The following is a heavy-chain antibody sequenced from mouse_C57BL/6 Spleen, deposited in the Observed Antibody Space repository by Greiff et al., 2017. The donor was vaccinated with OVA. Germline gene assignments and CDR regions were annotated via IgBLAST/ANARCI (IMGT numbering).Heavy chain of an antibody. V-gene: IGHV5-17*01. CDR3: ARQDYRVAY. CDR2: ISSGSSTI. D-gene: IGHD2-12*01. CDR1: GFTFSDYG. J-gene: IGHJ3*01. Sequence: DVHLVESGGGLVKPGGSLKLSCAASGFTFSDYGMHWVRQAPETGLEWVAYISSGSSTIYYADTVKGRFTISRDNAKNTLFLQMTSLRSEDTAMYYCARQDYRVAYWGQGTLVTVSA.